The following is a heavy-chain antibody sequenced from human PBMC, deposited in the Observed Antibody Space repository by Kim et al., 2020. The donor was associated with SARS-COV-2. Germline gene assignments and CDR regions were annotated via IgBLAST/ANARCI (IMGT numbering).Heavy chain of an antibody. V-gene: IGHV4-59*01. Sequence: ETLSLTCTVSGCSISSYYWSWIRQPPGKGLEWIGYIYYSGSTKYNPSLKSRVTILVDTSKNQFSLKLSSVTAADTAVYYCAGDKGPLYYYYYGMDVWGQGTTVTVSS. CDR3: AGDKGPLYYYYYGMDV. CDR1: GCSISSYY. J-gene: IGHJ6*02. CDR2: IYYSGST.